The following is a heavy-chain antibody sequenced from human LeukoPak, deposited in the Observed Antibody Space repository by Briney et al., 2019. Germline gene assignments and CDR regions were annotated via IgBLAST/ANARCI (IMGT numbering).Heavy chain of an antibody. CDR3: ATQPTGYPNWFDP. J-gene: IGHJ5*02. CDR2: VHYSGNT. Sequence: SETLSLTCTVSGGSISSSSDFWGWIRQPPGKGLECIGNVHYSGNTYYNPSLKSRVTISADTSKNQFSLKLKSVTAADTALYYCATQPTGYPNWFDPWGQGTLVTVSS. CDR1: GGSISSSSDF. V-gene: IGHV4-39*01. D-gene: IGHD3-9*01.